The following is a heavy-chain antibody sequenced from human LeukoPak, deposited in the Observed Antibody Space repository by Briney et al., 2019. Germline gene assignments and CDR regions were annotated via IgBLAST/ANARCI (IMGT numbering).Heavy chain of an antibody. V-gene: IGHV4-34*01. CDR3: ARHQRSSSWAYNWFDP. Sequence: SETLSLTCAVYGGSFSGYYWSWIRQPPGKGLEWIGEINHSGSTNYNPSLKSRVTISVDTSKNQFSLKLSSVTAADTAVYYCARHQRSSSWAYNWFDPWGQGTLVTVSS. CDR1: GGSFSGYY. CDR2: INHSGST. D-gene: IGHD6-13*01. J-gene: IGHJ5*02.